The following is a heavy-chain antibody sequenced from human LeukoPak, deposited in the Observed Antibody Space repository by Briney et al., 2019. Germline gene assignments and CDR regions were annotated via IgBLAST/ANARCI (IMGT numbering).Heavy chain of an antibody. D-gene: IGHD3-9*01. CDR3: ARTPYYDTLTGYYPYYYYYMDV. V-gene: IGHV4-61*02. CDR1: GGSIRSTSYY. CDR2: IYTSGST. J-gene: IGHJ6*03. Sequence: SETLSLTCTVSGGSIRSTSYYWSWIRQPAGKGLEWIGRIYTSGSTNYNPSLKSRVTMSVDTSKNQFSLKLSSVTAADTAVYYCARTPYYDTLTGYYPYYYYYMDVWGKGTTVTISS.